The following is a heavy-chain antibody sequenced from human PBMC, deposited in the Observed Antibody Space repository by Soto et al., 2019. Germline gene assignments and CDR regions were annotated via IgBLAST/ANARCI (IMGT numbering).Heavy chain of an antibody. J-gene: IGHJ4*02. CDR2: INDTGST. D-gene: IGHD3-3*01. Sequence: QVQLQQWGAGLLKPSETLSLTCAVYGGSFSGHYWSWIRQPPGKGLEWIGEINDTGSTKYNPSLKSQVTISVDTSKNQFSLLLRSVTAADTAVYYCARGREIFGEVTPFDHWGQGTLVSVSA. CDR1: GGSFSGHY. CDR3: ARGREIFGEVTPFDH. V-gene: IGHV4-34*02.